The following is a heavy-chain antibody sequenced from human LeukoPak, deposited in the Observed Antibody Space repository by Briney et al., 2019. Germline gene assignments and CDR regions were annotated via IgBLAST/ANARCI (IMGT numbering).Heavy chain of an antibody. J-gene: IGHJ4*02. CDR1: GASISDTHW. CDR3: ARDPHTSNQPDY. V-gene: IGHV4/OR15-8*01. Sequence: PSETLSLTCDVSGASISDTHWWSWVRQPPGKGLEWIGEIYKSGSPSYNPSLRSRVAISEDKFKNQFSLKLTSVTAADTAVYYCARDPHTSNQPDYWGQGTLVTVSS. CDR2: IYKSGSP. D-gene: IGHD4-11*01.